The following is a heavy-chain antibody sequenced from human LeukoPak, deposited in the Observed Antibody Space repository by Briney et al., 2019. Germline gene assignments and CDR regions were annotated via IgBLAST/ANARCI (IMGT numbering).Heavy chain of an antibody. Sequence: SETLSLACTVSGGSISSYYWSWIRQPPGKGLEWIGYIYYSGSTNYNPSLKSRVTISVDTSKNQFSLKLSSVTAADTAVYYCARDGEAGTPGWFDPWGQGTLVTVSS. CDR3: ARDGEAGTPGWFDP. V-gene: IGHV4-59*01. CDR1: GGSISSYY. CDR2: IYYSGST. D-gene: IGHD6-19*01. J-gene: IGHJ5*02.